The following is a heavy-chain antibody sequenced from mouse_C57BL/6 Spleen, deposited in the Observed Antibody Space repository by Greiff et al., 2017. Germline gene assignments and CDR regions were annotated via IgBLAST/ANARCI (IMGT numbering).Heavy chain of an antibody. J-gene: IGHJ2*01. Sequence: QVQLKESGAELARPGASVKLSCKASGYTFTSYGISWVKQRTGQGLEWIGEIYPRSGNTYYNEKFKGKATLTADKSSSTAYMELRSLTSEDSAVYFCARLSTSITTGGGYWGQGTTLTVSS. V-gene: IGHV1-81*01. CDR2: IYPRSGNT. CDR3: ARLSTSITTGGGY. D-gene: IGHD2-4*01. CDR1: GYTFTSYG.